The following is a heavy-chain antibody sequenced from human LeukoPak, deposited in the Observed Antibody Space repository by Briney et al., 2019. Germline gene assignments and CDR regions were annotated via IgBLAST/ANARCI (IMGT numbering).Heavy chain of an antibody. Sequence: SETLSLTCTVSGGSVSSGSYYWSWIRQPPGKGLGWLGYIYYSGSTNYNPSLKSRVTISVDTSKNQFSLKLSSVTAADTAVYYCARESVGATSWGNWFDPWGQGTLVTVSS. D-gene: IGHD1-26*01. CDR1: GGSVSSGSYY. CDR2: IYYSGST. V-gene: IGHV4-61*01. CDR3: ARESVGATSWGNWFDP. J-gene: IGHJ5*02.